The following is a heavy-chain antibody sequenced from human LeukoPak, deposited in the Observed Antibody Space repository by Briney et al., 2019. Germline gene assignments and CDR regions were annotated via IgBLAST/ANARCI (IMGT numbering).Heavy chain of an antibody. D-gene: IGHD3-3*01. J-gene: IGHJ4*02. Sequence: PSETLSLTCAVNGGSFSGYYWSWIRQPPGKGLEWIGEINHSGSTNYNPSLKSRVTISVDTSKNQFSLKLSSVTAADTAVYYCAGQIHYDFWSGNHDYWGQGTLVTVSS. CDR3: AGQIHYDFWSGNHDY. CDR1: GGSFSGYY. CDR2: INHSGST. V-gene: IGHV4-34*01.